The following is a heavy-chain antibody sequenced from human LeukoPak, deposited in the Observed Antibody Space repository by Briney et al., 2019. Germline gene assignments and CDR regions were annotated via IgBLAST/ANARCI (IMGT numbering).Heavy chain of an antibody. Sequence: GGSLRLSCTASGFTISTYWMSWVRQAPGKGLEWVGRIKSKTDGGTTDDAAPVKGRFTISRDDSKNTLYLQMNSLKTEDTAVYYCTTDPQRGYYFDYWGQGTLVTVSS. V-gene: IGHV3-15*01. CDR3: TTDPQRGYYFDY. CDR2: IKSKTDGGTT. D-gene: IGHD5-24*01. CDR1: GFTISTYW. J-gene: IGHJ4*02.